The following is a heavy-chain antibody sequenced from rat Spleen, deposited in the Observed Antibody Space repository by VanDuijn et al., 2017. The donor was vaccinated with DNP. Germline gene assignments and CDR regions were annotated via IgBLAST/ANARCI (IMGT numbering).Heavy chain of an antibody. CDR1: GFTFSNYD. V-gene: IGHV5-22*01. CDR3: VRWYNSGHYFDY. CDR2: IRYDGGST. Sequence: EVQLLESGGGLVQPGRSLKLSCAASGFTFSNYDMAWVRQAPTKGLEWVAYIRYDGGSTYYGDSVKGRFTISRDNAQSALNLQMNSLRSEDMATYYCVRWYNSGHYFDYWGQGVMVTVSS. D-gene: IGHD4-3*01. J-gene: IGHJ2*01.